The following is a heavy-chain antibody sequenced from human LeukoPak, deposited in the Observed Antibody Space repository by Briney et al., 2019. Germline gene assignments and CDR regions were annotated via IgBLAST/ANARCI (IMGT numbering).Heavy chain of an antibody. CDR2: ILGSGGST. CDR3: AKWGDYDVLTGYYVPDY. J-gene: IGHJ4*02. CDR1: GFTFSNYV. V-gene: IGHV3-23*01. D-gene: IGHD3-9*01. Sequence: GASLRLSCAASGFTFSNYVMSWVRPAPGKGLEWVSAILGSGGSTYYADSVKGRSTVSRDNSKSTLYLQMNSLRADDTALHYCAKWGDYDVLTGYYVPDYWGQGTLVTVSS.